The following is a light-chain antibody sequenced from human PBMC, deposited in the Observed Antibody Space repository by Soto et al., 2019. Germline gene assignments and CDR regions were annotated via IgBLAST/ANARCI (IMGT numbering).Light chain of an antibody. J-gene: IGKJ4*01. CDR3: QQYNTYPLT. CDR2: DAS. V-gene: IGKV1-5*01. Sequence: DIQMTQSPSTLSASVGDRVTITCRASQTISNWLAWYQQKPGKAPKVLIFDASTLDGGVPSRFSGRRSGTDFTLTISSLQPSDFATYYCQQYNTYPLTFGGGTPVEI. CDR1: QTISNW.